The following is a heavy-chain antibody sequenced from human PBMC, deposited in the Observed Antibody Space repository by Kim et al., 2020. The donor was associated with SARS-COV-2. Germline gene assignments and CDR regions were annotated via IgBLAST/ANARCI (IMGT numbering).Heavy chain of an antibody. CDR3: AKGKIHRYTGRQHSEGALALLGYFQH. CDR2: ISWNSGTI. J-gene: IGHJ1*01. Sequence: GGSLRLSCAASGFTFDDYAMHWVRQAPGKGLEWVSGISWNSGTIGYADSVKGRFTISRDNAKNSLYLQMNSLRPEDTALYYCAKGKIHRYTGRQHSEGALALLGYFQHWGQGTLVTVSS. V-gene: IGHV3-9*01. D-gene: IGHD2-2*02. CDR1: GFTFDDYA.